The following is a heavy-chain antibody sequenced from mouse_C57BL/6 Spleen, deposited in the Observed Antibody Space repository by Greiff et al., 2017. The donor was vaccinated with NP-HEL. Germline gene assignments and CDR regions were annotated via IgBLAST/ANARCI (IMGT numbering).Heavy chain of an antibody. J-gene: IGHJ4*01. CDR1: GYAFSSYW. Sequence: QVQLKQSGAELVKPGASVKISCKASGYAFSSYWMNWVKQRPGKGLEWIGQIYPGDGDTNYNGKFKGKATLTADKSSSTAYMQLSSLTSEDSAVYFCARLRDWDVGYYAMDYWGQGTSVTVSS. V-gene: IGHV1-80*01. CDR2: IYPGDGDT. CDR3: ARLRDWDVGYYAMDY. D-gene: IGHD4-1*01.